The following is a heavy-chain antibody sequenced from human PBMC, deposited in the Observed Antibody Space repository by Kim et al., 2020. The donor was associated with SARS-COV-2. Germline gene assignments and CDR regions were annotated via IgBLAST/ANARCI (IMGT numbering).Heavy chain of an antibody. CDR2: IYSGGTT. CDR3: ARDLDYYGMDV. J-gene: IGHJ6*02. Sequence: GGSLRLSCAASGFTVSSNYMSWVRQAPGKGLEWVSVIYSGGTTYYADSVKGRFTISRDNSKNTLYLQMNSLRAEDTAVYYCARDLDYYGMDVWGQGTTVTVSS. V-gene: IGHV3-53*01. CDR1: GFTVSSNY.